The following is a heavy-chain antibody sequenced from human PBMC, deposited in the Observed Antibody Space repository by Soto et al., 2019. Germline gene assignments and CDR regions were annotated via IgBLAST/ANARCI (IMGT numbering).Heavy chain of an antibody. V-gene: IGHV4-59*01. CDR1: GGSISSYY. CDR2: IYYSGST. J-gene: IGHJ5*02. D-gene: IGHD3-22*01. Sequence: SETLSLTCTVSGGSISSYYWNWIRQPPGKGLEWIGYIYYSGSTSYNPSLKSRVTISVDTSKNQFSLKLRSVTAADTAVYYCARQTYYYDSSGYQNWFDPWGQGTLVTVSS. CDR3: ARQTYYYDSSGYQNWFDP.